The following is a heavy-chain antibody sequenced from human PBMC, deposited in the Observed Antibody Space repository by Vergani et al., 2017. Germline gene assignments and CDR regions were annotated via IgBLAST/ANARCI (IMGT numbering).Heavy chain of an antibody. J-gene: IGHJ4*02. V-gene: IGHV4-59*01. CDR3: AGDRGSSWPFDY. D-gene: IGHD6-13*01. Sequence: QVQLQESGPGLVKPSETLSLTCTVPGGPISSYYRSWIRQPPGKGLEWIGYIYYSGSTNYNPPLKSRVTISVDTSKNQFSLKLSSVTAADTAVDYFAGDRGSSWPFDYWGQGTLVTVSS. CDR2: IYYSGST. CDR1: GGPISSYY.